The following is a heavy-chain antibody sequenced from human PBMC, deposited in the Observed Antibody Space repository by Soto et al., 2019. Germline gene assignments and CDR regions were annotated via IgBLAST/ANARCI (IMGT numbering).Heavy chain of an antibody. D-gene: IGHD1-26*01. V-gene: IGHV4-30-2*01. J-gene: IGHJ4*03. CDR1: GGSISSGGYY. CDR3: ARLAGATGYLDN. Sequence: PSEALSLTCTVSGGSISSGGYYWSWIRQPPGKGLEWIGYIYHSGSTYYNPSLKSRVTISVDRSKNQFSLKLSSVTAADTAVYYLARLAGATGYLDNWGHGTMGTVSS. CDR2: IYHSGST.